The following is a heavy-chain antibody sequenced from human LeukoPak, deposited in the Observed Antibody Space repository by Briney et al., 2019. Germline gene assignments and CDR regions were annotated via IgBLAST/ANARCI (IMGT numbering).Heavy chain of an antibody. CDR3: ARQKRPLLWFGELLSGYYYYMDV. V-gene: IGHV4-34*01. CDR2: INHSGST. CDR1: GGSFSGYY. J-gene: IGHJ6*03. Sequence: PSETLSLTCAVYGGSFSGYYWSWIRQPPGKGLEWIGEINHSGSTNYNPSLKSRVTISVDTSKNQFSLKLSSVTAADTAVYYCARQKRPLLWFGELLSGYYYYMDVWGKGTTVTISS. D-gene: IGHD3-10*01.